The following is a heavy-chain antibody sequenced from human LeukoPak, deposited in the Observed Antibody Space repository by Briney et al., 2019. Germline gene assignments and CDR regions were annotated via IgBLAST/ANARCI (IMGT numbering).Heavy chain of an antibody. CDR1: GFTFSDHY. D-gene: IGHD3-22*01. V-gene: IGHV3-72*01. Sequence: GGSLRLSCAASGFTFSDHYVDWVRQAPGKGLEWVGGSRDKANSYTTEYAASVKGRCTISRDDSKNSLYLQMNSLKTEDTAVYYCAGGSSYYYDTSGYYFDYWGQGTLVTVSS. CDR3: AGGSSYYYDTSGYYFDY. CDR2: SRDKANSYTT. J-gene: IGHJ4*02.